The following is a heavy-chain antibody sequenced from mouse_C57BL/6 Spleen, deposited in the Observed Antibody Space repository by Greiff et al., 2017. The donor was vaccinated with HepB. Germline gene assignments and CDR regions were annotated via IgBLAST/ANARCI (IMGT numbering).Heavy chain of an antibody. D-gene: IGHD2-3*01. J-gene: IGHJ2*01. V-gene: IGHV1-82*01. CDR1: GYAFSSSW. CDR2: IYPGDGDT. CDR3: ARSMAELYDGYYDY. Sequence: QVQLQQSGPELVKPGASVKISCKASGYAFSSSWMHWVKQRPGKGLEWSGRIYPGDGDTNYNGKFKGKATLTADKSSSTAYMQLSSLTSEDSAVYVCARSMAELYDGYYDYWGQGTTLTVSS.